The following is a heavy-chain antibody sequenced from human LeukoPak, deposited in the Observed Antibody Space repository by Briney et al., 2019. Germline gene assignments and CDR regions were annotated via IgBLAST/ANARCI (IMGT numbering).Heavy chain of an antibody. Sequence: GGSLRLSCAASGFTVSSNYMSWVRQAPGKGLEWVSVIYSGGGTYYADSVKGRFTISRDNSKNTLYLQMNSLRAEDTAVYYCLRESPHTVTTGEGAFDIWGQGTMVTVSS. V-gene: IGHV3-66*01. CDR1: GFTVSSNY. CDR3: LRESPHTVTTGEGAFDI. D-gene: IGHD4-17*01. J-gene: IGHJ3*02. CDR2: IYSGGGT.